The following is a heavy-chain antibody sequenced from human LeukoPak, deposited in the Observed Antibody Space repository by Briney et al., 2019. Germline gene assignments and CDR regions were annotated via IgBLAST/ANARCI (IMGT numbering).Heavy chain of an antibody. J-gene: IGHJ4*02. Sequence: SETLSLTCTVSGGSISSGGYYWSWIRQPPGKGLEWIGYIYHSGSTYYNPSLKSRVTISVDRSKNQFSLKLSSVTAADAAVYYCARVTGSGSPYFDYWGQGTLVTVSS. CDR1: GGSISSGGYY. CDR3: ARVTGSGSPYFDY. CDR2: IYHSGST. D-gene: IGHD3-10*01. V-gene: IGHV4-30-2*01.